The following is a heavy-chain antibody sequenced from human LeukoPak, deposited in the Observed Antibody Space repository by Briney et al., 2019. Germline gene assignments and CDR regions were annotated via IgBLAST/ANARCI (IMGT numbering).Heavy chain of an antibody. D-gene: IGHD3-3*01. CDR3: ARSARLMKGVVEVTALDD. CDR1: GFTFDDYG. V-gene: IGHV3-20*04. Sequence: PGGSLRLSCAASGFTFDDYGLSWVRQAPGKGLEWVSTIRNGGSTGYADSVKGRFTISRDNAKNSLYLQMNSLRADDTAVYYCARSARLMKGVVEVTALDDWGQGTLVTVSS. CDR2: IRNGGST. J-gene: IGHJ4*02.